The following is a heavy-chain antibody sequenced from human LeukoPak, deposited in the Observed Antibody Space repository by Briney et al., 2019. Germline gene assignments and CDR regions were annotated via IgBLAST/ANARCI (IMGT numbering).Heavy chain of an antibody. J-gene: IGHJ3*02. Sequence: GGSLRLSCAASGFTFDYYAMHWVRQSPGKGLEWVSCISWNRGSIGYADSVKGRFTIASDNAKNSMYLQMNSMRAEDTDLYYCEKEEDIVVVPAAGNSGAFDIWGQGTMVTVSS. V-gene: IGHV3-9*01. CDR2: ISWNRGSI. D-gene: IGHD2-2*01. CDR1: GFTFDYYA. CDR3: EKEEDIVVVPAAGNSGAFDI.